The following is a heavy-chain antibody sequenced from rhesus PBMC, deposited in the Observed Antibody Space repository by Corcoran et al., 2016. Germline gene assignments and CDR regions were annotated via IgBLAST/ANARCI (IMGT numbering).Heavy chain of an antibody. V-gene: IGHV2S1*01. CDR3: ARGRGGYSGYSLYWYVDL. J-gene: IGHJ2*01. CDR2: SYWDDDK. CDR1: GFSLSTSGMG. D-gene: IGHD5-42*01. Sequence: QVTLKESGPALVKPTQTLTLTCTFSGFSLSTSGMGVGWIRQPAGKALEWLASSYWDDDKYYSTSLKSRLTISKDTSKNQVVLTMTNMDPVDTATDYCARGRGGYSGYSLYWYVDLWGPGTPITISS.